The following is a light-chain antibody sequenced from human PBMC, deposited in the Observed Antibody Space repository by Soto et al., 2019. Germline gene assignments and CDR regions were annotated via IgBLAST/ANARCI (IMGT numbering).Light chain of an antibody. CDR3: CSFAGSSTLV. Sequence: QSALTQPASVSGSPGQSITISCTGTSSDVGSYNLVSWYQQHPGKAPDLMIYEGSKRPSGVSHRFSGSKSGNTASLTISGLQAEDEADYYCCSFAGSSTLVFGGGTQVTVL. CDR2: EGS. CDR1: SSDVGSYNL. V-gene: IGLV2-23*01. J-gene: IGLJ2*01.